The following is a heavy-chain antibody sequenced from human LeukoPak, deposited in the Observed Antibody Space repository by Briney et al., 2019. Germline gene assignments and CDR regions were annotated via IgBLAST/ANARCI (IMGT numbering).Heavy chain of an antibody. J-gene: IGHJ3*02. D-gene: IGHD2-2*01. Sequence: GGSLRLSCAASGFTFSSYAVSWVRQAPGKGLEWVAVIYSGGETYYADSVKGRFTISRDNSKNTLFLQMISLRADDTAVYYCARGRRSGTSSFAFDIWGHGTMVTVSS. CDR1: GFTFSSYA. V-gene: IGHV3-66*01. CDR2: IYSGGET. CDR3: ARGRRSGTSSFAFDI.